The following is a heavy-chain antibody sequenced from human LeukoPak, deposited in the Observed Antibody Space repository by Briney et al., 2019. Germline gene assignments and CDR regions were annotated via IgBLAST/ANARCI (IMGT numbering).Heavy chain of an antibody. Sequence: GSSVKVSCKASGGTFISYAISWVRQAPGQGLEWMGGIIPIFGTANYAQKFQGRVTITTDESTSTAYMDLSSLRSEDTAVYYCAREIAVAGRYYFDYWGQGTLVTVSS. V-gene: IGHV1-69*05. D-gene: IGHD6-19*01. CDR1: GGTFISYA. CDR2: IIPIFGTA. J-gene: IGHJ4*02. CDR3: AREIAVAGRYYFDY.